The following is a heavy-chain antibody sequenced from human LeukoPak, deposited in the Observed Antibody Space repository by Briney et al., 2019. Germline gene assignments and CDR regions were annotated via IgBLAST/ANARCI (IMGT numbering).Heavy chain of an antibody. CDR3: ARGRIYGTGSYFFDH. Sequence: GGSLRLSCAASGFTVTSNYMSWVRQTPGQGRLEWVSVIYTDGRTFYTGSVTGRFTISRDNSKNTLYLQMNSLRAEDTAVYYCARGRIYGTGSYFFDHWGQGTLVTVFS. CDR2: IYTDGRT. D-gene: IGHD3-10*01. CDR1: GFTVTSNY. V-gene: IGHV3-66*01. J-gene: IGHJ4*02.